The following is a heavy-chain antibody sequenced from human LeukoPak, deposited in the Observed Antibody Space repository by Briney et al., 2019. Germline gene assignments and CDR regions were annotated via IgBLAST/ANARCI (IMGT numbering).Heavy chain of an antibody. J-gene: IGHJ4*02. CDR2: IRTKYYGGAA. D-gene: IGHD5-24*01. CDR3: TRTPGDAFHPGGYYFDY. Sequence: PGRSLRLSCTTSGFRFGEYAVSWVRPAPGKGLEWVSFIRTKYYGGAAAYAASVKGRFTVSRDDSKSTAYLQITSLNTEDTAVYYCTRTPGDAFHPGGYYFDYWGRGTLVTVSS. CDR1: GFRFGEYA. V-gene: IGHV3-49*04.